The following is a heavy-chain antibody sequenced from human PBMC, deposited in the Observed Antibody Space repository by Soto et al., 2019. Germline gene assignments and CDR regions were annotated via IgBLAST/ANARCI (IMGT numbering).Heavy chain of an antibody. CDR2: ISYDGSNK. J-gene: IGHJ4*02. CDR3: SKVRQSKSGIAGAPGY. D-gene: IGHD6-19*01. CDR1: GFTFSSYG. Sequence: QVQLVESGGGVVQPGRSLRLSCAASGFTFSSYGMHWVRQAPGKGLEWVAVISYDGSNKYYADSVKGRFTISRDNSKNTLDLQMNSLRAEDTAVYYCSKVRQSKSGIAGAPGYWGQGTLVTVSS. V-gene: IGHV3-30*18.